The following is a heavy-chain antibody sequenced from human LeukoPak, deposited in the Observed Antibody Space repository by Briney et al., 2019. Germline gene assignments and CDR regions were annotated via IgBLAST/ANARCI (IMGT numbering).Heavy chain of an antibody. CDR2: IKQDGSEK. J-gene: IGHJ4*02. CDR3: ARVAAAGTDYFDY. V-gene: IGHV3-7*03. Sequence: PGGSLRLSCAASGFTFSSYWMSWVRQAPGKGLEWVANIKQDGSEKYYVDSVKGRFTISRDNAKNSLYLQMNSLGAEDTAVYYCARVAAAGTDYFDYWGQGTLVTVSS. D-gene: IGHD6-13*01. CDR1: GFTFSSYW.